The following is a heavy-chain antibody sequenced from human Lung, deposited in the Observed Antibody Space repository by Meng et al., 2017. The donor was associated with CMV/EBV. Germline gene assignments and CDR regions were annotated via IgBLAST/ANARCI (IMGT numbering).Heavy chain of an antibody. CDR3: ARGVGYCSSTSCQVWLDP. V-gene: IGHV1-2*02. CDR1: GYTFTGYY. CDR2: INPNSGGT. D-gene: IGHD2-2*01. J-gene: IGHJ5*02. Sequence: ASVXVSXMASGYTFTGYYMHWVRQAPGQGLEWMGWINPNSGGTNYAQKFQGRVNMTRDTSISTAYMELNRLRSDDTAVYYCARGVGYCSSTSCQVWLDPWGQGXMVTVSS.